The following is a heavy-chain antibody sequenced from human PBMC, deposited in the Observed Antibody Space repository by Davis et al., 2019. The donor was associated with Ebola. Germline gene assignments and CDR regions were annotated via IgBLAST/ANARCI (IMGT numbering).Heavy chain of an antibody. V-gene: IGHV3-9*01. CDR3: ASGDGRGRSYDMDV. CDR2: ISWNSGAI. D-gene: IGHD3-3*01. Sequence: SLKISCAASGFTFSSYAMTWARQAPGKGLEWVSGISWNSGAIAYADSVKGRFTISRDNAKNSLFLQMDSLRDEDTALYYCASGDGRGRSYDMDVWGQGTTVTVSS. J-gene: IGHJ6*02. CDR1: GFTFSSYA.